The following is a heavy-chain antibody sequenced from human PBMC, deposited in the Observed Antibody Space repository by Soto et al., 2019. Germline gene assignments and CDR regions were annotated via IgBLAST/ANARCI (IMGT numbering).Heavy chain of an antibody. J-gene: IGHJ4*02. V-gene: IGHV1-2*02. D-gene: IGHD4-17*01. CDR2: INPNSGGT. CDR1: GYTFIGHY. Sequence: ASVQVSRKATGYTFIGHYMHWVRQAPGQGREWMGWINPNSGGTNYAQKFQGRVTMTGDTSIRTAYMELSRLRYDDTAVYYCARDLPTATVTPGGDYWGQGTLVTVSS. CDR3: ARDLPTATVTPGGDY.